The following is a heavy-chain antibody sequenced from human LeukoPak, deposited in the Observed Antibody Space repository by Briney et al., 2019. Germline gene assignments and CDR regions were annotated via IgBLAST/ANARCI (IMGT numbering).Heavy chain of an antibody. CDR1: DDSITRSTYY. V-gene: IGHV4-39*01. D-gene: IGHD6-19*01. Sequence: SQTLSLTCTVSDDSITRSTYYWGWIRQPPGKGLEWIGSIYYSGSTCYNPSLKSRVTISVDTSKNQFSLKLSSVTAADTAVYYCARQDSSGWNYYCYYYMDVWGKGTTVTISS. J-gene: IGHJ6*03. CDR3: ARQDSSGWNYYCYYYMDV. CDR2: IYYSGST.